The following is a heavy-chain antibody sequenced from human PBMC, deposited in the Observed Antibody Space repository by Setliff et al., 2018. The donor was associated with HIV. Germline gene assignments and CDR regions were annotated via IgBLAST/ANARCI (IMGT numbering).Heavy chain of an antibody. D-gene: IGHD1-26*01. J-gene: IGHJ3*02. CDR1: GGSISSSHYY. Sequence: SETLSLTCTVSGGSISSSHYYWGWIRQPPGKGLEWIGTVYYSGSTYYNPSLKSRVIISVDTSKNQFSLKLSSVTAADTAVYYCARGARALGGDAFDIWGQGTMVTVSS. V-gene: IGHV4-39*07. CDR2: VYYSGST. CDR3: ARGARALGGDAFDI.